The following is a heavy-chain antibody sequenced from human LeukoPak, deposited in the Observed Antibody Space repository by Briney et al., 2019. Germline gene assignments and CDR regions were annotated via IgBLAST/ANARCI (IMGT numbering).Heavy chain of an antibody. Sequence: SVKVSCKASGGTFSSYAISWVRQTPGQRLEWMGGIIPIFGTANYAQKFQGRVTITADESTSTAYMELSSLRSEDTAVYYCARIYDFWSGPLPFDIWGQGTMVTVSS. CDR1: GGTFSSYA. CDR3: ARIYDFWSGPLPFDI. CDR2: IIPIFGTA. D-gene: IGHD3-3*01. J-gene: IGHJ3*02. V-gene: IGHV1-69*13.